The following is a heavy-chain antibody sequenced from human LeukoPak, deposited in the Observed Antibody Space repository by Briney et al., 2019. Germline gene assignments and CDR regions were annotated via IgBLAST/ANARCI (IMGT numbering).Heavy chain of an antibody. CDR1: GFTFSNYN. J-gene: IGHJ6*03. D-gene: IGHD4-11*01. CDR3: ARELLTYSNHKLGHYMDV. Sequence: GGSLRLSCAASGFTFSNYNRNWVRQAPGKGLEWVSCISSSSSYIYYADSVKGRFTISRENAKNSLYLQMNSLRAEDTALYFCARELLTYSNHKLGHYMDVWGKGTTVTVSS. V-gene: IGHV3-21*01. CDR2: ISSSSSYI.